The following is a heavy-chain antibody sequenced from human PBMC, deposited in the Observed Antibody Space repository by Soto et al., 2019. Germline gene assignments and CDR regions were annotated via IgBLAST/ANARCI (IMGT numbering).Heavy chain of an antibody. D-gene: IGHD3-10*01. CDR1: GYSFTSYW. CDR2: IDPSDSYT. CDR3: ARNMVRGVIHHYGMDV. Sequence: SGESLKISCKGSGYSFTSYWISWVRQMPGKGLEWMGRIDPSDSYTNYSPSFQGHVTISADKSISTAYLQWSSLKASDTAMYYCARNMVRGVIHHYGMDVWGQGTTVTVSS. J-gene: IGHJ6*02. V-gene: IGHV5-10-1*01.